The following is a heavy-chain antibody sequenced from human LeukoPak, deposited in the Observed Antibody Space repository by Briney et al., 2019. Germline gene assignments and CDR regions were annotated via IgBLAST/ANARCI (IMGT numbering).Heavy chain of an antibody. CDR3: ATHYYDCWSGYGY. V-gene: IGHV3-53*01. Sequence: GGSLRLSCAASGFTVSSNYRSWVRQAPGKGLEWVSVIYSGGSTYYADSVKGRFTISRDNSKNPLYLQMNSLRAEDTAVYYCATHYYDCWSGYGYWGQGTLVTVSS. J-gene: IGHJ4*02. CDR2: IYSGGST. D-gene: IGHD3-3*01. CDR1: GFTVSSNY.